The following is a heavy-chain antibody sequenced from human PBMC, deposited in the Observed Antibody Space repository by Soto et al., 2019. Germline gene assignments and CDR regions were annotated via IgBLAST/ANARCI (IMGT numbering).Heavy chain of an antibody. Sequence: EVQLVESGGGLVQPGGSLRLSCEASGFTFSTFWMHWVRQAPGKGLVWVSRINSDGSSTNYADSVKGRVTISRDNAKNMLYLKTNSLSAEDTAGYYGARDFEYWGQGALGTVSS. CDR2: INSDGSST. CDR3: ARDFEY. J-gene: IGHJ4*02. V-gene: IGHV3-74*01. CDR1: GFTFSTFW.